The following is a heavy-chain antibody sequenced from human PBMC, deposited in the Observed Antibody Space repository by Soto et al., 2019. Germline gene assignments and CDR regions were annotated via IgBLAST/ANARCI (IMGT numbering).Heavy chain of an antibody. V-gene: IGHV3-74*03. CDR3: VRDDVGVGIDY. D-gene: IGHD1-26*01. Sequence: EVQLVESGGGLVQPGGSLRLSCAASGFTFSSYWIHWVRQVPGKGLVWVSHIDSDGNSTTYADSVKGRFTISRDNDMNTVYLQMNSLRAEDTAVYYCVRDDVGVGIDYWGLGTLVTVSS. CDR2: IDSDGNST. J-gene: IGHJ4*02. CDR1: GFTFSSYW.